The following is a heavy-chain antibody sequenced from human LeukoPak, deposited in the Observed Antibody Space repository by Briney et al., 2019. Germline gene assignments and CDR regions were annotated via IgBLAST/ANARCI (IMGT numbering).Heavy chain of an antibody. CDR3: ARDRTRDQLLRSVDWFDP. J-gene: IGHJ5*02. D-gene: IGHD2-2*01. CDR1: GGTFSIYA. Sequence: ASVTVSCKAAGGTFSIYAISWVRQAPGPGLERMGWTSAYNCNTSYAQKLQGRVTMTTDTSTSTAYMELRSLRSDDTAVYYCARDRTRDQLLRSVDWFDPWGQGTLVTVSS. V-gene: IGHV1-18*01. CDR2: TSAYNCNT.